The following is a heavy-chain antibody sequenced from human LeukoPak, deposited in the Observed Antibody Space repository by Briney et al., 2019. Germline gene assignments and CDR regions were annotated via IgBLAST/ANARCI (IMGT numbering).Heavy chain of an antibody. Sequence: GGSLRLSCATSGFTFSNAWMSWVSQAPGKGLEWVGRIKSKTDGGTTDYAAPVIGRFTISRDDSKNTLYLQMNSLKTEDTAVYYCNHMIRGVANWGQGTLVTVSS. CDR1: GFTFSNAW. V-gene: IGHV3-15*01. CDR3: NHMIRGVAN. D-gene: IGHD3-10*01. CDR2: IKSKTDGGTT. J-gene: IGHJ4*02.